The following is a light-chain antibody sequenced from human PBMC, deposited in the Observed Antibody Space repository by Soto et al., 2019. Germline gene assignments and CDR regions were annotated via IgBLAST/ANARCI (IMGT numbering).Light chain of an antibody. CDR1: QGISNW. V-gene: IGKV1-12*01. CDR2: TGS. CDR3: QQANSFPLT. Sequence: DIQMTQSPSSVSASVGDRVSITCRASQGISNWLAWYQQKPGRAPKLLIYTGSSLQSGVPSRFSGTGSGTAFTRTISSLQPEDVATYYCQQANSFPLTFGGGTKVEIK. J-gene: IGKJ4*01.